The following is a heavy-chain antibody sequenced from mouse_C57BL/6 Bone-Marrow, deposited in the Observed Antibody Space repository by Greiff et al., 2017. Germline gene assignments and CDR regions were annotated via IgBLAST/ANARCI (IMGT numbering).Heavy chain of an antibody. CDR3: ARWLLLYWYFDV. D-gene: IGHD2-3*01. J-gene: IGHJ1*03. V-gene: IGHV1-64*01. CDR1: GYTFTSYW. CDR2: IHPNSGST. Sequence: VQLQQPGAELVKPGASVKLSCKASGYTFTSYWMHWVKQSPGQGLEWIGMIHPNSGSTNYNEKFKSKATLTVDKSSSTAYMQLSSLTSEDSAVYYCARWLLLYWYFDVWGTGTTVTVSS.